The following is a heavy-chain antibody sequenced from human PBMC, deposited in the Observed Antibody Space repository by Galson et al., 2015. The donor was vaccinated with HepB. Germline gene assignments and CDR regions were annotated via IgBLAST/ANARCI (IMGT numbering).Heavy chain of an antibody. CDR3: AREYYDFWSALDYYYGMDV. Sequence: SVKVSCKASGYTFTSYGISWVRQAPGQGLEWMGWISAYNGNTNYAQKLQGRVTMTTDTSTSTAYMELRSLRSDDTAVYYCAREYYDFWSALDYYYGMDVWGQGTTVTVSS. J-gene: IGHJ6*02. CDR2: ISAYNGNT. D-gene: IGHD3-3*01. V-gene: IGHV1-18*04. CDR1: GYTFTSYG.